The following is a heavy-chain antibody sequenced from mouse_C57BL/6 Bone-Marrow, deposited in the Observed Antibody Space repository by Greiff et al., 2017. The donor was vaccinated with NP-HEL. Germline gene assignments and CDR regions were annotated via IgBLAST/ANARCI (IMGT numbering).Heavy chain of an antibody. Sequence: VQLQESGPGLVKPSQSLSLTCSVTGYSITSGYYWNWIRQFPGNKLEWMGYISYDGSNNYNPSLKNRISITRDTSKNQFFLKLNSVTTEDTATYYCARGREVTPFAYWGQGTLVTVSA. D-gene: IGHD2-3*01. CDR3: ARGREVTPFAY. CDR1: GYSITSGYY. CDR2: ISYDGSN. V-gene: IGHV3-6*01. J-gene: IGHJ3*01.